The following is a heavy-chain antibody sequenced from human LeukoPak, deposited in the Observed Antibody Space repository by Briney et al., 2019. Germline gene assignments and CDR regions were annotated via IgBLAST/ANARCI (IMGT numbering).Heavy chain of an antibody. CDR2: IYHSGST. V-gene: IGHV4-59*01. D-gene: IGHD3-22*01. J-gene: IGHJ3*02. CDR1: GGSISSYY. Sequence: SETLSLTCTVSGGSISSYYWSWIRQPPGKGLEWIGYIYHSGSTNYNPSLKSRVTISVDTSKNQFSLKLSSVTAADTAVYYCAKTLRIVVVIRDAFDIWGQGTMVTVSS. CDR3: AKTLRIVVVIRDAFDI.